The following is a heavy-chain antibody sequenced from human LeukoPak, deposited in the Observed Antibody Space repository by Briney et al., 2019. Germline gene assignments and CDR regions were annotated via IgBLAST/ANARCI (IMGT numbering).Heavy chain of an antibody. CDR3: AKDHRGPPYYDFWSGPWGYYYYYYMDV. CDR1: GFILSSYS. CDR2: ISSSSRTI. J-gene: IGHJ6*03. Sequence: PGESLRLSCAASGFILSSYSMNWVRQAPGKGLEWVSYISSSSRTIYYADSVKGRFTISRDNAKNSLYLQMNSLRAEDTAVYYCAKDHRGPPYYDFWSGPWGYYYYYYMDVWGKGTTVTVSS. D-gene: IGHD3-3*01. V-gene: IGHV3-48*01.